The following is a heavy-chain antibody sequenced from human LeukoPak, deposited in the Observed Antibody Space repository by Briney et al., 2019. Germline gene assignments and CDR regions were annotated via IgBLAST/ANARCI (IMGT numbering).Heavy chain of an antibody. J-gene: IGHJ4*02. V-gene: IGHV3-74*01. CDR3: ARGGILGYCSGGSCYSPDFDY. CDR1: EFTFSSYW. Sequence: GGSLRLSCAASEFTFSSYWMHWVRQAPGKGLVWVSRINSDGSSTSYADSVKGRFTISRDNAKNTLYLQMNSLRAEDTAVYYCARGGILGYCSGGSCYSPDFDYWGQGTLVTVPS. D-gene: IGHD2-15*01. CDR2: INSDGSST.